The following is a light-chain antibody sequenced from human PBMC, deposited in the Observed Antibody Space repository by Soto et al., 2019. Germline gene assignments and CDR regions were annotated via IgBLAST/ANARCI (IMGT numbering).Light chain of an antibody. Sequence: DIVMTQSPDSLAVSLGERATINCKSSQSVLYSSNNKNYLAWYQQKPGQPPKLLIYWASTRESGVPDRFSGSGSGTDFTLTISSLQSEDIAVYYCQQYNKWPPWAFGQGTKVDIK. CDR2: WAS. CDR3: QQYNKWPPWA. CDR1: QSVLYSSNNKNY. J-gene: IGKJ1*01. V-gene: IGKV4-1*01.